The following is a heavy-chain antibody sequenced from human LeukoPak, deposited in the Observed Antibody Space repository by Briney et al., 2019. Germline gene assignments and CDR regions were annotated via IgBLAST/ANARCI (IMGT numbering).Heavy chain of an antibody. J-gene: IGHJ6*03. CDR1: GFTFSSYS. Sequence: GGSLRLSCAASGFTFSSYSMNWVRQAPGKGLEWVSYISSSSSTIYYADSVKGRFTISRDNAKNTLYLQMNSLRAEDTAVYYCAREDGNYYYMDVWGKGTTVTVSS. CDR2: ISSSSSTI. V-gene: IGHV3-48*01. CDR3: AREDGNYYYMDV.